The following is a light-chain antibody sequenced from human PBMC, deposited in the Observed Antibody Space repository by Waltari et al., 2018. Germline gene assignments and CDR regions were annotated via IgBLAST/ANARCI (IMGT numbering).Light chain of an antibody. CDR2: DAP. Sequence: DIQMTQSPSSLSASAGDRVTITCQASQDITSYLNWYRQKPGKAPQLLIYDAPNLETGFPSRFSGSVSVTDFTFTIGSLQPEDVATYYCQQYDNLPGTFGGGTKVEIK. CDR1: QDITSY. CDR3: QQYDNLPGT. V-gene: IGKV1-33*01. J-gene: IGKJ4*01.